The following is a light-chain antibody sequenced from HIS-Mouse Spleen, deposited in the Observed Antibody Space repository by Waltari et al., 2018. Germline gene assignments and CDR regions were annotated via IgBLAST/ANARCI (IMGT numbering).Light chain of an antibody. V-gene: IGLV6-57*02. CDR1: SGSIARNY. CDR3: QSYDSSNQNVV. Sequence: NFMLTQPHSVSESPGKTVTISCTGSSGSIARNYVQWYQQRPGSAPTTVIYEDNQRPSGVPDRFSGSIDSSSNSASLTISGLKTEDEADYYCQSYDSSNQNVVFGGGTKLTVL. CDR2: EDN. J-gene: IGLJ2*01.